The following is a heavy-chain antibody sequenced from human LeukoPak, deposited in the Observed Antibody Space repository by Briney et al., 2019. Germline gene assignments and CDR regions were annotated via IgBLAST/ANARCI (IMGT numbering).Heavy chain of an antibody. CDR2: INPNSGGT. D-gene: IGHD6-19*01. Sequence: ASVKVSCKSSGYTFTAYCMHWVRQAPGQGLEWMGWINPNSGGTNYAQKFQGRVTMTRDTSISTVYMELSRLRSDDTAVYYCARDFPSSGWYHPFDYWGQGILVTVSS. V-gene: IGHV1-2*02. CDR3: ARDFPSSGWYHPFDY. CDR1: GYTFTAYC. J-gene: IGHJ4*02.